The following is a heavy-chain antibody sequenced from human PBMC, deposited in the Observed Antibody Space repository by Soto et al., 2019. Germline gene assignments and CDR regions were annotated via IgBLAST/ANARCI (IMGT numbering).Heavy chain of an antibody. J-gene: IGHJ6*02. Sequence: EVQLLESGGGLVQPGGSLRLSCVASGFTFSYYTMSWVRQAPGKGLEWVSGISNSGDTIYYADSVKGRFTISRDNFKNTRYLQMNSLRADDTAVYYCAEPVPAPTHYAYYDMDVWGQGTTVTVSS. D-gene: IGHD2-2*01. CDR2: ISNSGDTI. V-gene: IGHV3-23*01. CDR1: GFTFSYYT. CDR3: AEPVPAPTHYAYYDMDV.